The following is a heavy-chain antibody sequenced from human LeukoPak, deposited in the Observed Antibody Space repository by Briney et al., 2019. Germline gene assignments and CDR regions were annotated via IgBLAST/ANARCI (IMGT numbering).Heavy chain of an antibody. J-gene: IGHJ4*02. CDR2: ISSSSSYI. D-gene: IGHD6-13*01. Sequence: GGSLRLSCAASGFTFSSYSMNWVRQAPGKGLEWVSSISSSSSYIYYADSVKGRFTISRDNAKNSLYLQMNSLRAEDTAVYYCAKGWGIRIAAAGTIDYWGQGTLVTVSS. CDR3: AKGWGIRIAAAGTIDY. CDR1: GFTFSSYS. V-gene: IGHV3-21*04.